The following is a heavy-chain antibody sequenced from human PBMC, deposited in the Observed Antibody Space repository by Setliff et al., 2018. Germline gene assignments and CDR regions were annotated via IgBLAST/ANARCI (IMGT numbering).Heavy chain of an antibody. D-gene: IGHD3-22*01. Sequence: GGSLRLSCAASGFTFSSYGMNWVRQAPGKGLEWVSVISSSSTYISYADSLKGRFTVSRDNAKNSLYLQMNSLRDEDTAVYYCARDLWARDSPGAEPFDSWGQGTLVTVSS. V-gene: IGHV3-21*01. CDR3: ARDLWARDSPGAEPFDS. CDR1: GFTFSSYG. CDR2: ISSSSTYI. J-gene: IGHJ4*02.